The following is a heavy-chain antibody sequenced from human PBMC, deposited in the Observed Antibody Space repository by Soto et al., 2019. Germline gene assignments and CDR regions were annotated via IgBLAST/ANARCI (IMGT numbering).Heavy chain of an antibody. Sequence: GGSLRVPCAASGFSLSVYWMRWVRQAPGKGLAWVSRIDTYGSATKYADSVEGRFSISKDNAENTLYLQMNNLRADDTAVYYCVRVLKSIGWDNDVFDIWGQGTMVTVSS. CDR1: GFSLSVYW. J-gene: IGHJ3*02. V-gene: IGHV3-74*01. D-gene: IGHD6-19*01. CDR3: VRVLKSIGWDNDVFDI. CDR2: IDTYGSAT.